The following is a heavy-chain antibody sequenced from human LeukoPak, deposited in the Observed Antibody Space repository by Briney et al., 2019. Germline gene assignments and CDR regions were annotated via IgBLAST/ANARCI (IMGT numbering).Heavy chain of an antibody. Sequence: ASVKVSCKASGGTFSSYAISWVRQAPGQGLEWMGRIIPIFGTANYAQKFRGRVTITTDESTSTAYMELSSLRSEDTAVYYCASGGRISTIFGVVITPFYYYYYMDVWGKGTTVTVSS. CDR1: GGTFSSYA. CDR2: IIPIFGTA. V-gene: IGHV1-69*05. CDR3: ASGGRISTIFGVVITPFYYYYYMDV. J-gene: IGHJ6*03. D-gene: IGHD3-3*01.